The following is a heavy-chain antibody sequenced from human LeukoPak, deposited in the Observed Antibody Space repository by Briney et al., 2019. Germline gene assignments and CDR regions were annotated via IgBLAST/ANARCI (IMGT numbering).Heavy chain of an antibody. Sequence: PSGTLSLTCAVSGGSISSSKWWSWVRQSPGKGLEWIGEIYHSGTTHYNPSLKSRVTISVDKSKNQFSLKLSSVTAADTAVYYCARGEGVINALGYWGQGTLVTVSS. V-gene: IGHV4-4*02. J-gene: IGHJ4*02. D-gene: IGHD3-10*01. CDR3: ARGEGVINALGY. CDR2: IYHSGTT. CDR1: GGSISSSKW.